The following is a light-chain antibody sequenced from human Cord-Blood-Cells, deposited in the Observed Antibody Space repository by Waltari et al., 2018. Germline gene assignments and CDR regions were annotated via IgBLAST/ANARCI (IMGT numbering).Light chain of an antibody. V-gene: IGLV1-40*01. J-gene: IGLJ1*01. Sequence: QSLLTQPPSLSRAPGQRVTISCTGSSPNIGGGYDGHWYQQLPGTAPKLLIYGNSNRPSGVPDRFSGSKSGTSASLAITGLQAEDEADYYCQSYDSSLSGSYVFGTGTKVTVL. CDR2: GNS. CDR3: QSYDSSLSGSYV. CDR1: SPNIGGGYD.